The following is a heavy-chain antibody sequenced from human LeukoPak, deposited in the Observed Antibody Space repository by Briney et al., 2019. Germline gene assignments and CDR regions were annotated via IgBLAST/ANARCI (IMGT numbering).Heavy chain of an antibody. CDR1: GGTFISCA. D-gene: IGHD2-15*01. J-gene: IGHJ6*02. Sequence: ASVKVSCKASGGTFISCAISWVRQAPGQGLEWMGGIIPIFGTANYAQKFQGRVTITADESTSTAYMELSSLRSEDTAVYYCARVGGPLPYYYYYGMDVWGQGTTVTVSS. CDR3: ARVGGPLPYYYYYGMDV. CDR2: IIPIFGTA. V-gene: IGHV1-69*13.